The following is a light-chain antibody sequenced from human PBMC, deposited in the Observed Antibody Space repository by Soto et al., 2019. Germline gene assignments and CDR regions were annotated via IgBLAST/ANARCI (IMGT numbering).Light chain of an antibody. V-gene: IGKV1-5*01. CDR2: YAS. Sequence: GDRVTITCPASQSISSWLAWYQQKPGKAPKLLIYYASSLESGVPSRFSGSGSGTEVTLTISSLQPDDFETYYCQQYNSYLVTFGGGTKVDIK. J-gene: IGKJ4*01. CDR3: QQYNSYLVT. CDR1: QSISSW.